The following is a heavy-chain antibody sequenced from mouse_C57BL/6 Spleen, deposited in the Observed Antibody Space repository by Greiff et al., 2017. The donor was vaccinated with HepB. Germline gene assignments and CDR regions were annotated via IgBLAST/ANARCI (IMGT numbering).Heavy chain of an antibody. Sequence: QVQLQQSGAELVRPGASVTLSCKASGYTFTDYEMHWVKQTPVNGLEWIGAIDPETGGTAYNQKFKGKAILTADKSSSTAYMELRSLTSEDSAVYCGTRGLLGGVWGTGTTVTVSS. J-gene: IGHJ1*03. CDR1: GYTFTDYE. V-gene: IGHV1-15*01. CDR3: TRGLLGGV. CDR2: IDPETGGT. D-gene: IGHD2-3*01.